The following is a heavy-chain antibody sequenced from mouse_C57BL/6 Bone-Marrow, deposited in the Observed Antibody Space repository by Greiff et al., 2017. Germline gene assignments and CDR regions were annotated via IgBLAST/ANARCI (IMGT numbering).Heavy chain of an antibody. CDR3: ARRGNYYDPYWYFDV. CDR2: INSDGGST. CDR1: EYEFPSHD. V-gene: IGHV5-2*01. Sequence: EVMLVESGGGLVQPGESLKLSCESNEYEFPSHDMSWVRKTPEKRLELVAAINSDGGSTYYPDTMERRFIISRDNTKKTLYLQMSSLRSEDTALYYCARRGNYYDPYWYFDVWGTGTTVTVSS. J-gene: IGHJ1*03. D-gene: IGHD2-4*01.